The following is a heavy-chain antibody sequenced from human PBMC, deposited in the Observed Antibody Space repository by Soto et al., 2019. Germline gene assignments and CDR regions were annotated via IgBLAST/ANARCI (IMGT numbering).Heavy chain of an antibody. J-gene: IGHJ4*02. CDR3: GTRSITRPDYYFDY. CDR2: IYYSGST. V-gene: IGHV4-39*01. CDR1: GCSISSIRYY. Sequence: SETLSLTCTVSGCSISSIRYYWGWLRQPPGKGLEWIGSIYYSGSTYYNPSLKSRVTISVDTSKNQFSLTLSSGTAAETTVYYCGTRSITRPDYYFDYWGQGTPVTVSS.